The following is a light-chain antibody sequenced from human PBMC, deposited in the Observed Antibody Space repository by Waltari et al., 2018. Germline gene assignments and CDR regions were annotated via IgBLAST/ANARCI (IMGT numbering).Light chain of an antibody. CDR2: TTS. CDR1: QSVSKY. V-gene: IGKV1-39*01. CDR3: QQSYNTPLS. Sequence: DIQMTQSPSSLSASVGDRVTITCRASQSVSKYLNWYQQQPGKAPKLLIYTTSNLQSGVPSRFSGSGSVTDFTLTISSLQLEDLATYYCQQSYNTPLSFGRGTKVEIK. J-gene: IGKJ4*01.